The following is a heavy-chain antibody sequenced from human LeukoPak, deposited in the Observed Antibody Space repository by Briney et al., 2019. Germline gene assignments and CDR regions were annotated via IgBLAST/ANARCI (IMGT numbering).Heavy chain of an antibody. J-gene: IGHJ4*02. CDR2: ISYDGSNK. V-gene: IGHV3-30*18. CDR3: AKDNVAAAGRYFDY. D-gene: IGHD6-13*01. Sequence: GGSLRLSCAASGFTFSNYGMHWVRQAPGKRLEWVALISYDGSNKYFADSVKGRFTISRDNSKNTLYLQMHSLRAEDTAVYYCAKDNVAAAGRYFDYWGQGTLVTVSS. CDR1: GFTFSNYG.